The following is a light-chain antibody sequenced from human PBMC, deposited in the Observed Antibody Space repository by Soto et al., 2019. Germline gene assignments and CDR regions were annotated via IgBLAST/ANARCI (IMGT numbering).Light chain of an antibody. CDR1: QSVAND. J-gene: IGKJ4*01. CDR3: QQYNNWPLT. V-gene: IGKV3D-15*01. Sequence: EKGMTQPRPPLPLPPGARAPSASRAIQSVANDLAWYQQNPGQPPRLLIYDASTRATGIPARFSGSQSGTEFTLTISSLLSEDFAVYSCQQYNNWPLTFGGGTKVEIK. CDR2: DAS.